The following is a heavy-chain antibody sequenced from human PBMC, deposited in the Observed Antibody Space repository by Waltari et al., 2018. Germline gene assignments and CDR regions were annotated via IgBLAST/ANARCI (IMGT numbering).Heavy chain of an antibody. CDR2: ISWNSGSI. V-gene: IGHV3-9*01. Sequence: EVQLVESGGGLVQPGRSLRLSCAASGFPFYDSAMHLVRPAPGKGLEWVSGISWNSGSIGYADSVKGRFTISRDNAKNSLYLQMNSLRAEDTALYYCAKGFSGDLDNWFDPWGQGTLVTVSS. CDR1: GFPFYDSA. CDR3: AKGFSGDLDNWFDP. D-gene: IGHD2-15*01. J-gene: IGHJ5*02.